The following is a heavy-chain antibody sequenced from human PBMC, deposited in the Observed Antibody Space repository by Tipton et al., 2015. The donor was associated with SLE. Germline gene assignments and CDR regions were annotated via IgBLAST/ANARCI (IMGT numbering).Heavy chain of an antibody. CDR1: GGSMNTYY. D-gene: IGHD3-3*01. CDR3: VRGGTVFGVVLNWFDP. CDR2: FYYSGSA. V-gene: IGHV4-59*01. J-gene: IGHJ5*02. Sequence: LSLTCTVSGGSMNTYYWNWIRQFPGKGLEWIGYFYYSGSANYNPSLKSRVTISLDKSKNQFSLRLTSVTAADTAVYYCVRGGTVFGVVLNWFDPWGQGTLVTVSS.